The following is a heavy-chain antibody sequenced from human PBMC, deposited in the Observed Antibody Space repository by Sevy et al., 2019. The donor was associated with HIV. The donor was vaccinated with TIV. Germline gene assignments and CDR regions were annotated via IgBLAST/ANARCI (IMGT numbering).Heavy chain of an antibody. Sequence: GGSLRLSCAASGFIFGSYAMNWXRQAPGKGLEWVAVISYDGSHKYYADSVKGRFTISRDSSKNTLYLQMHSLRTDDTAVYYCARDPGSSWSSFDYWGQGTLVTVSS. CDR2: ISYDGSHK. D-gene: IGHD6-13*01. CDR1: GFIFGSYA. V-gene: IGHV3-30-3*01. J-gene: IGHJ4*02. CDR3: ARDPGSSWSSFDY.